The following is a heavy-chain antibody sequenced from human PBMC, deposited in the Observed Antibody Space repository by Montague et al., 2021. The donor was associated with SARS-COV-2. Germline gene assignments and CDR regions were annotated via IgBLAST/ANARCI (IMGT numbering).Heavy chain of an antibody. CDR3: AKRPSGADS. D-gene: IGHD1-26*01. V-gene: IGHV3-23*01. J-gene: IGHJ4*02. CDR1: GFAFSTYA. CDR2: ISKSGEST. Sequence: SLRLSCAASGFAFSTYAMSWVRQAPGKGLEWVSSISKSGESTSYADSVKGRFTISRDNSKNTLYLQVNSLRAEDTAVYYCAKRPSGADSWGQGTLVTVSS.